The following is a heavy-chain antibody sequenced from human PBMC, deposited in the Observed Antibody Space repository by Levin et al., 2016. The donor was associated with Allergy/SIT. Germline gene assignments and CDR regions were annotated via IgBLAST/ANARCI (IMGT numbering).Heavy chain of an antibody. CDR2: IYYSGST. CDR3: VRLYYHGSLGWFDT. CDR1: GGSISGYY. J-gene: IGHJ5*02. D-gene: IGHD3-10*01. V-gene: IGHV4-59*12. Sequence: SETLSLTCTVSGGSISGYYWSWIRQSPGKGLEWIGYIYYSGSTNYDPSLKSRLAISVEPSKRQFSLKLTSVTAADTATYFCVRLYYHGSLGWFDTWGQGTLVTVPS.